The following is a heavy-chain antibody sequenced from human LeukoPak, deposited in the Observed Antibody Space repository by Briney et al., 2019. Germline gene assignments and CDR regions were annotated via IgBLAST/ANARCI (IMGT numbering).Heavy chain of an antibody. CDR2: IWYDGSNK. J-gene: IGHJ4*02. D-gene: IGHD6-13*01. Sequence: PGRSLRLSCAASGFTFSSYGMHWVRQAPGKGLEWVAVIWYDGSNKYYADSVKGRFTISRDNSKNTLYLQMNSLRAEDTAVYYCARDGIAAAGGDYWGQGTLVTVSS. CDR3: ARDGIAAAGGDY. V-gene: IGHV3-33*01. CDR1: GFTFSSYG.